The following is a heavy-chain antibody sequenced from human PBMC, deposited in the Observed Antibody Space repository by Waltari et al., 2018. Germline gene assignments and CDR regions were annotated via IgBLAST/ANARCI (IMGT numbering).Heavy chain of an antibody. CDR1: GGSISSYY. D-gene: IGHD6-13*01. CDR3: ARGGGAAAGTFDY. J-gene: IGHJ4*02. V-gene: IGHV4-59*01. Sequence: QVQLQESGPGLVKPSETLSLTCTVSGGSISSYYWSWIRQPPGKGLEWIGYIYYSGSTNYNPSLKSRFTISVDTSKTQCSLKLSSVTAADTAVYYCARGGGAAAGTFDYWGQGTLVTVSS. CDR2: IYYSGST.